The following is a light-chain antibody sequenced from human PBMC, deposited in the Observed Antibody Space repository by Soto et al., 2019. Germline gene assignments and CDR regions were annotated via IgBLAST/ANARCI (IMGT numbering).Light chain of an antibody. CDR1: QNIDNW. CDR3: QEYNSY. CDR2: RAS. Sequence: DIQMTQSPYTLSASVGDRVTITCRASQNIDNWLAWYQQKPGKPPKLLIYRASSLETGVPSRFSGSGSGTEFTLTISNLQPADSATYYCQEYNSYFGGGTKVEIK. J-gene: IGKJ4*01. V-gene: IGKV1-5*03.